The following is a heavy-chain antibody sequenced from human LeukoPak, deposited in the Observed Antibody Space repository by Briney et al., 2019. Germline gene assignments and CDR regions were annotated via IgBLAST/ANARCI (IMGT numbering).Heavy chain of an antibody. D-gene: IGHD1-26*01. CDR1: GFTFSSYS. V-gene: IGHV3-21*01. CDR3: AGGIVGATVLDAFDI. J-gene: IGHJ3*02. Sequence: PGGSLRLSCAASGFTFSSYSTNWVRQAPGKGLEWVSSISSSSSYIYYADSVKGRFTISRDNAKNSLYLQMNSLRAEDTAVYYCAGGIVGATVLDAFDIWGQGTMVTVSS. CDR2: ISSSSSYI.